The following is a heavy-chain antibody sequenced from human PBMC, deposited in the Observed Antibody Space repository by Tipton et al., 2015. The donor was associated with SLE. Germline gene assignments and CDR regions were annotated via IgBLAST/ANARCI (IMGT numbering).Heavy chain of an antibody. Sequence: GSLRLSCAASGFTFSDYALHWVRQAPGKGLEWVSVIYSGGGGTYYADSVLGRFTISRDQSKNTLYLQINSLRAEDTAVYYCARGQGSGNYGSWFDPWGQGTLVTVSS. D-gene: IGHD4-23*01. V-gene: IGHV3-23*03. CDR2: IYSGGGGT. J-gene: IGHJ5*02. CDR3: ARGQGSGNYGSWFDP. CDR1: GFTFSDYA.